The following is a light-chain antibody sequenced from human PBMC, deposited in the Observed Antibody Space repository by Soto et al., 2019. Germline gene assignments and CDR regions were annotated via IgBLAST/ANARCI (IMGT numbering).Light chain of an antibody. CDR3: QQRSNWPPRIT. Sequence: EIVMTQSPATLSVSPGERATLSCRASQSVRSKLAWYQQKPGQAPRLLIYDASTRATGIPARFSGSGSGTDFTLTISSLQPEDFAVYYCQQRSNWPPRITFGQGTRLEI. V-gene: IGKV3-15*01. CDR2: DAS. J-gene: IGKJ5*01. CDR1: QSVRSK.